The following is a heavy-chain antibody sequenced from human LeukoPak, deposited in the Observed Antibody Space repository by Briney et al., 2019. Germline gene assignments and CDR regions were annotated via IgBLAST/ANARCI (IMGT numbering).Heavy chain of an antibody. CDR2: IYYSGST. D-gene: IGHD6-19*01. CDR3: ARAGYSSGWLDY. V-gene: IGHV4-59*01. CDR1: GGSISSYC. Sequence: PSETLSLTCTVSGGSISSYCWSWIRQPPGKGLEWIGYIYYSGSTNYNPSLKSRVTISVDTSKNQFSLKLSSVTAADTAVYYCARAGYSSGWLDYWGQGTLVTVSS. J-gene: IGHJ4*02.